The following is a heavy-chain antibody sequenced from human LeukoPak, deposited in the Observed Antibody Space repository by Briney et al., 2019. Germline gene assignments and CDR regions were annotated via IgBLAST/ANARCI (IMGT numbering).Heavy chain of an antibody. Sequence: GGSLRLSCAASGFSFSSFSMNWVRQAPGKGLEWVSFISSSTSYMYYADSVKGRFTISRDNAKNSLYLQMNSLRAEDTAVYYCARVVGYCSSTSCYAFDYWGQGTLVTVSS. CDR3: ARVVGYCSSTSCYAFDY. CDR1: GFSFSSFS. J-gene: IGHJ4*02. CDR2: ISSSTSYM. D-gene: IGHD2-2*01. V-gene: IGHV3-21*01.